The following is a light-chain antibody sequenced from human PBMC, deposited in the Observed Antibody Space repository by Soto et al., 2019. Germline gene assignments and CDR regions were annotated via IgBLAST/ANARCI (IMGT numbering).Light chain of an antibody. V-gene: IGKV3-11*01. CDR2: DAS. CDR3: QQRSNGFT. J-gene: IGKJ3*01. Sequence: EIVLTQSPATLSLSPGERATLSCRASQSVSSYLAWYHQKPGQAPRLLIYDASNRATGIPARFSGSGSGTDFTLTISSLEPEDCAVYYCQQRSNGFTFGPGTKVDIK. CDR1: QSVSSY.